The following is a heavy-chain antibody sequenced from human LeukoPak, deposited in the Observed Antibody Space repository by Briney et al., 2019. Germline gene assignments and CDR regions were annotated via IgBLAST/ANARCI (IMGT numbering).Heavy chain of an antibody. CDR1: GFTFSDYY. V-gene: IGHV3-11*04. CDR3: ARAGGTDGSYRYLVDV. CDR2: ISSSGRTI. D-gene: IGHD3-16*02. Sequence: TGGSLRLSCAASGFTFSDYYMSWIRQAPGKGLEWVSYISSSGRTIYYADSVKGRFTISRDNAKNSLYLQMNSLRAEAPAVYYCARAGGTDGSYRYLVDVWGKGTTVTVSS. J-gene: IGHJ6*04.